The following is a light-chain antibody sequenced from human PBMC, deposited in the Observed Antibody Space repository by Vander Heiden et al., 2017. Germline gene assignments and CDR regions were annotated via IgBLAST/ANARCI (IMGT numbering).Light chain of an antibody. CDR3: SSYTTSSTQV. J-gene: IGLJ3*02. CDR1: SSDVGGYND. V-gene: IGLV2-14*01. Sequence: QSALTQPASVSGSPGQSITISCTGTSSDVGGYNDVSWYQQHPGKAPKLMIYDVSNRPSGVSNRFSGSKSGNTASLTISGLQAEDEAGYYCSSYTTSSTQVFGGGTKLTVL. CDR2: DVS.